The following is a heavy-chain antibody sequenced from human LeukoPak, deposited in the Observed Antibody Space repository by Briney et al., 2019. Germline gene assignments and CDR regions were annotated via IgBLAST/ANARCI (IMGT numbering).Heavy chain of an antibody. CDR1: GFTVSSNY. CDR2: IYSGGST. CDR3: ARDTVTTFGAFDI. D-gene: IGHD4-17*01. J-gene: IGHJ3*02. Sequence: GGSLRLSCAASGFTVSSNYMSWVRQAPGKGLEWVSVIYSGGSTYYADSVKGRFTISRDNSKNSLYLQMNSLRAEDTAVYYCARDTVTTFGAFDIWGQGTMVTVSS. V-gene: IGHV3-53*01.